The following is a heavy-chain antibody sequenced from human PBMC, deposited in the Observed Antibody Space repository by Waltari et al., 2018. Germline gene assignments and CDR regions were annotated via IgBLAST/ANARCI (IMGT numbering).Heavy chain of an antibody. V-gene: IGHV3-7*01. D-gene: IGHD3-16*01. J-gene: IGHJ5*02. CDR2: IKQDGSEK. Sequence: EVQLVESGGGLVQPGGSLRLSCAASGFTFSSYWMSWVRQAPGKGLEWVANIKQDGSEKYYVDSVKGRFTISRDNAKTSLYLQMNSLRAEDTAVYYCARVLGAARFDPWGQGTLVTVSS. CDR1: GFTFSSYW. CDR3: ARVLGAARFDP.